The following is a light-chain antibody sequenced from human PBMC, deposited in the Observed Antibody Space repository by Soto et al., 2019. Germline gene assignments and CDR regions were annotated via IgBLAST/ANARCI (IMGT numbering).Light chain of an antibody. CDR2: EVN. Sequence: QSVLTQPASVSGSPGQSITISCTGDSSDVGDYNYVSWYQRHPGKAPKLLIYEVNNRPSGVSDRFSGSKSGNVASLTISWLQAEDEADYDCSSYKSSSTYVFGTGTKVTV. CDR1: SSDVGDYNY. J-gene: IGLJ1*01. CDR3: SSYKSSSTYV. V-gene: IGLV2-14*01.